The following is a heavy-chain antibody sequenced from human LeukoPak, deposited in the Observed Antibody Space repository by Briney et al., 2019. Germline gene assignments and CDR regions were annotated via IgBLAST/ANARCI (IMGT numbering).Heavy chain of an antibody. V-gene: IGHV5-51*01. D-gene: IGHD2-2*02. CDR1: GYSFPNYW. CDR2: IYPGDSHT. J-gene: IGHJ5*02. Sequence: GESLKISCKGSGYSFPNYWIGWVRQLPGKGLEWMGIIYPGDSHTRYSPSFQDQVTISVDKSISTAYLQWSSLKASDTAMYYCARGPYAYTSSATLGSYNWFDPWGQGSLVTVSS. CDR3: ARGPYAYTSSATLGSYNWFDP.